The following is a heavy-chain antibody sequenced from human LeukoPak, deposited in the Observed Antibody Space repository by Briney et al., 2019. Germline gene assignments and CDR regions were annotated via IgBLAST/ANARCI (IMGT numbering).Heavy chain of an antibody. V-gene: IGHV1-18*01. J-gene: IGHJ4*02. CDR3: ARAVGYYYGSGDQGLL. Sequence: ASVKVSCKASGYTFTSYGISWVRQAPGQGLEWMGWISAYNGNTNYAQKLQGRVTMTTDTSTSTAYMELRSLRSDDTAVYYCARAVGYYYGSGDQGLLWGQGTLATVSS. CDR1: GYTFTSYG. CDR2: ISAYNGNT. D-gene: IGHD3-10*01.